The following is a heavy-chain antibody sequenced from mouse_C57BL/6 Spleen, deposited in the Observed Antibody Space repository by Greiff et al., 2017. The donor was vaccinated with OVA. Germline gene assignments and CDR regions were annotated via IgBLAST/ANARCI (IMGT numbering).Heavy chain of an antibody. CDR2: INPNNGGT. CDR3: ARTATSNWYFDV. CDR1: GYTFTDYN. D-gene: IGHD2-13*01. V-gene: IGHV1-18*01. Sequence: EVQLQQSGPELVKPGASVKIPCKASGYTFTDYNMDWVKQSHGKSLEWIGDINPNNGGTIYNQKFKGKATLTVDKSSSTAYMELRSLTSEDTAVYYCARTATSNWYFDVWGTGTTVTVSS. J-gene: IGHJ1*03.